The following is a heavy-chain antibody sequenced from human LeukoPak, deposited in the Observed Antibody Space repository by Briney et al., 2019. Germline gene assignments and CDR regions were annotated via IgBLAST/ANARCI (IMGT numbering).Heavy chain of an antibody. CDR1: GFTFSSFA. J-gene: IGHJ4*02. D-gene: IGHD4-17*01. V-gene: IGHV3-23*01. CDR2: ISGSGGST. CDR3: AKHGNYGDYHFDY. Sequence: PGGSLRLSCAASGFTFSSFAINWVRQAPGKGLEWVSAISGSGGSTYYADSVKGRFTISRGNSKNTLYLQMNSLRAEDTAVYYCAKHGNYGDYHFDYWGQGTLVTVSS.